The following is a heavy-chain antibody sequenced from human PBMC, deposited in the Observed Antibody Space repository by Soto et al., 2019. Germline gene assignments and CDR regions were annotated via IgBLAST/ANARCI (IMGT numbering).Heavy chain of an antibody. J-gene: IGHJ6*02. D-gene: IGHD3-3*01. CDR1: GYTFTLYY. Sequence: ASVKVSCKASGYTFTLYYMHWLRQAPGQGLEWMGIINPGGGSTSYAQKFQGRVTMTRDTSTSTVYMELSSLRSEDTAVYYCARNKPVEWLWQGSRDDYYYYGMEVLGQGITGTVSS. V-gene: IGHV1-46*01. CDR3: ARNKPVEWLWQGSRDDYYYYGMEV. CDR2: INPGGGST.